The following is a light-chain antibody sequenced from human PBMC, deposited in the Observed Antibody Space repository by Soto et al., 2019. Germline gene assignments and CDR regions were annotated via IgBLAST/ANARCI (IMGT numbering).Light chain of an antibody. CDR1: QSVSSSY. CDR2: AAS. J-gene: IGKJ1*01. V-gene: IGKV3-20*01. Sequence: EVGLPQSPCTLSLSPGERSSLSCSSSQSVSSSYLVWHQQKPGQAPRLLIYAASRRATGIPDRFSGSGSGTDFTLTISRLEPEDFAVYYCQQYGSSPWTFGQGTKV. CDR3: QQYGSSPWT.